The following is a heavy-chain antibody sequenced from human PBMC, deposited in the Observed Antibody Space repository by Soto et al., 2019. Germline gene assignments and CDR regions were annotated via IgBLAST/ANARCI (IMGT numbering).Heavy chain of an antibody. CDR3: AKFEGLVISPFDY. D-gene: IGHD3-9*01. CDR1: GFTFSSYA. Sequence: GGSLRLSCTASGFTFSSYAMSWVRQAPGKGLEWVSAISGSGGSTYYADSVKGRFTISRDNSKNTLYLQMNSLRAEDTAVYYCAKFEGLVISPFDYWGQGTLVTVSS. CDR2: ISGSGGST. J-gene: IGHJ4*02. V-gene: IGHV3-23*01.